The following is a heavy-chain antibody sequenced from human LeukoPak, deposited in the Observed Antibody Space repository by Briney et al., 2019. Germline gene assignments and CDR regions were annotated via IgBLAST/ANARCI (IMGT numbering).Heavy chain of an antibody. CDR2: ISTYNGNT. CDR3: ARDLELYGDYGDDAFDI. D-gene: IGHD4-17*01. V-gene: IGHV1-18*01. J-gene: IGHJ3*02. Sequence: GASVKVSCKAYGYTFTSYGSSWVRQAPGQGLEWVGWISTYNGNTNYAQKLQGRVTMTTDTSTSTAYMELRSLRSDDTAVYYCARDLELYGDYGDDAFDIWGQGTMVTVSS. CDR1: GYTFTSYG.